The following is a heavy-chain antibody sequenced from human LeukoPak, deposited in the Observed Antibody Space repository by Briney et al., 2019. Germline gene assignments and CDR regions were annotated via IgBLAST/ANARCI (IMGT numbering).Heavy chain of an antibody. Sequence: GASGTLSFTSSGYTFTVYHMHWVRQAPGQALEWMAWINPNSGATDYAQKFQGRVTMTRDTSTSTAYMELSRLRSDDTAVYYCARLNGNLFDYWRQGTLVSVSS. V-gene: IGHV1-2*02. CDR1: GYTFTVYH. CDR3: ARLNGNLFDY. D-gene: IGHD1-14*01. CDR2: INPNSGAT. J-gene: IGHJ4*02.